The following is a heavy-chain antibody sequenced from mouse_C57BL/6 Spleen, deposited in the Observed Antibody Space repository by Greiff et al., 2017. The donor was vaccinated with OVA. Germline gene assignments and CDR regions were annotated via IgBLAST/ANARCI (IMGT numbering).Heavy chain of an antibody. D-gene: IGHD2-4*01. CDR1: GYTFTSYW. J-gene: IGHJ3*01. Sequence: QVQLQQPGAELVRPGSSVKLSCKASGYTFTSYWMHWVKQRPIQGLEWIGNIDPSDSETHYNQKFKDKATLTVDKSSSTAYMQLSSLTSEDSAVYYCARSGGYDYIFAYWGQGTLVTVSA. CDR2: IDPSDSET. V-gene: IGHV1-52*01. CDR3: ARSGGYDYIFAY.